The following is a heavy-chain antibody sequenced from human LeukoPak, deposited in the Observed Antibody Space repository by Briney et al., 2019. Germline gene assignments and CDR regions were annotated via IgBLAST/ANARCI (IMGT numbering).Heavy chain of an antibody. J-gene: IGHJ3*02. V-gene: IGHV3-21*01. D-gene: IGHD3-3*01. CDR1: GFTFSSYS. CDR2: ISSSSSYI. Sequence: PGGSLRLSCAASGFTFSSYSMNWVRQAPGKGLEWVSSISSSSSYIYYADSVKGRFTISRDNAKNSLYLQMNSLRAEDTAVYYCARAPREEWLLDAFDIWGQGTMVTVSS. CDR3: ARAPREEWLLDAFDI.